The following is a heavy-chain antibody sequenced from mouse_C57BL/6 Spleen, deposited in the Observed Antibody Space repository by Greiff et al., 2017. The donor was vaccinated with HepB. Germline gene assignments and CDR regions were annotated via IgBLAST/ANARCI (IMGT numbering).Heavy chain of an antibody. J-gene: IGHJ3*01. Sequence: QVQLQQPGAELVMPGASVKLSCKASGYTFTSYWMHWVKQRPGQGLEWIGEIDPSDSYTNYNQKFKGKSTLTVDKSSSTAYMQLSSLTSEDSAVYYCARRGLYYGNRFAYWGQGTLVTVSA. CDR3: ARRGLYYGNRFAY. CDR1: GYTFTSYW. V-gene: IGHV1-69*01. D-gene: IGHD2-1*01. CDR2: IDPSDSYT.